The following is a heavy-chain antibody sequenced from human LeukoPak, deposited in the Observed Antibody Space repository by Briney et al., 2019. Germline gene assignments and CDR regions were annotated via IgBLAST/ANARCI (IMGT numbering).Heavy chain of an antibody. CDR3: ARGLYYMDV. J-gene: IGHJ6*03. V-gene: IGHV3-48*01. CDR1: GFTFSTHT. Sequence: GGSLRLSCAASGFTFSTHTMAWVRQAPGKGLEWLSYISGSSNVIYYADSVKGRFTISRDNAEDSLYLQMNSLKAEDTAVYYCARGLYYMDVWGKGTTVTVSS. CDR2: ISGSSNVI.